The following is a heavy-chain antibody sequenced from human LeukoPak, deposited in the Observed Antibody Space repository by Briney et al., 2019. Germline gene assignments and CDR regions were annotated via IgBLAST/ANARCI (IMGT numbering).Heavy chain of an antibody. Sequence: SETLSLTCAVSAYSISSDYYWGWIRQPPGKGLEWIGSISQSGSTYYNPSLKSRVTISVDTSKNQFSLKLSSVTAADTAVYYCAREYYDFWTGARYYMDVWGKGTTVTVSS. D-gene: IGHD3-3*01. CDR2: ISQSGST. V-gene: IGHV4-38-2*01. J-gene: IGHJ6*03. CDR1: AYSISSDYY. CDR3: AREYYDFWTGARYYMDV.